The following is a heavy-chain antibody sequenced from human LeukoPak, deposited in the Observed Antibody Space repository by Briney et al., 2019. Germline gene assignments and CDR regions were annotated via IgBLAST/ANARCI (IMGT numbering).Heavy chain of an antibody. J-gene: IGHJ4*02. CDR3: ASPYDFWSGYIEPVRGDF. CDR1: GFTFSRYA. V-gene: IGHV3-30-3*01. D-gene: IGHD3-3*01. Sequence: PGRSLRLSCAASGFTFSRYAMHWVRQAPGKGLEWVAVISYDGSNKFYADSVKGRFTISRDNSKNTLYLQMNTLRAEDMAVYYCASPYDFWSGYIEPVRGDFWGQGTLVTVSS. CDR2: ISYDGSNK.